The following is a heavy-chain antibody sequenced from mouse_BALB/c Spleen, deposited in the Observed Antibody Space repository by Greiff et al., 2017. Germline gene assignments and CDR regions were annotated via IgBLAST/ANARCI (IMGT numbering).Heavy chain of an antibody. V-gene: IGHV1-14*01. J-gene: IGHJ3*01. Sequence: LVESGPELVKPGASVKMSCKASGYTFTSYVMHWVKQKPGQGLEWIGYINPYNDGTKYNEKFKGKATLTSDKSSSTAYMELSSLTSEDSAVYYCARGHYGSSSCFAYWGQGTLVTVSA. CDR3: ARGHYGSSSCFAY. CDR2: INPYNDGT. D-gene: IGHD1-1*01. CDR1: GYTFTSYV.